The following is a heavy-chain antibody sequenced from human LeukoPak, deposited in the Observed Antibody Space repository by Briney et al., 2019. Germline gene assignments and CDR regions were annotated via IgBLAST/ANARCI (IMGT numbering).Heavy chain of an antibody. D-gene: IGHD6-19*01. CDR1: GYTFTSYG. V-gene: IGHV1-18*01. CDR3: ARDIGYSSGLIYYYYGMDV. CDR2: ISAYNGNT. Sequence: ASVKVSCKASGYTFTSYGISWVRQAPGQGLEWMGWISAYNGNTNYAQRLHGRVTMTTDTSTSTAYMELRSLRSDDTAVYYCARDIGYSSGLIYYYYGMDVWGQGTTVTVPS. J-gene: IGHJ6*02.